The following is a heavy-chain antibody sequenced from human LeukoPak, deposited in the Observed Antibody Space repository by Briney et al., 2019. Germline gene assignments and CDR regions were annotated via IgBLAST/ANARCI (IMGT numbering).Heavy chain of an antibody. V-gene: IGHV3-23*01. J-gene: IGHJ6*03. D-gene: IGHD3-3*01. CDR2: ISSRGDDT. CDR1: GFTFSTLA. Sequence: GGSLRLSCTASGFTFSTLAMSWVRQAPGKGLEWVSSISSRGDDTSYADSVKGRFTISRDNSKNTLYLQMNSLRAEDTAVYYCAKSGSGYYTYYYMDVWGKGTTVTVSS. CDR3: AKSGSGYYTYYYMDV.